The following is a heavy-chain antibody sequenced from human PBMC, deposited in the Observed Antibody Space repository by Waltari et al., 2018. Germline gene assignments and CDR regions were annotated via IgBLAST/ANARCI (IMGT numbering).Heavy chain of an antibody. D-gene: IGHD2-21*01. CDR2: IYPGDSDT. V-gene: IGHV5-51*01. CDR1: GYNFFSFW. Sequence: ELQLVQSGAEVKKPGESLKISCKRSGYNFFSFWIGWVRQMPGQGLEWMGIIYPGDSDTRYSPSFQGQVTISADKSINTAYLQWSSLKASDAAIYYCARQIRYCGGDCPANYWGQGTLVTVSS. J-gene: IGHJ4*02. CDR3: ARQIRYCGGDCPANY.